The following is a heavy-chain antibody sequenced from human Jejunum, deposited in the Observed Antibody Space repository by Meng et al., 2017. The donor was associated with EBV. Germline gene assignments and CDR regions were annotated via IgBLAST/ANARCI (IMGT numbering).Heavy chain of an antibody. CDR3: SRDLVGSADD. CDR1: GFTFSSYW. CDR2: INEDGRIT. Sequence: EGQLVESGGALVKPGGSLRLSCAASGFTFSSYWMHWVRQAPGKGLVWVSRINEDGRITTYADSVKGRFTISRDNTKNTLYLQMNSLRAEDTAVYFCSRDLVGSADDWGQGTLVTVSS. J-gene: IGHJ4*02. V-gene: IGHV3-74*01. D-gene: IGHD6-25*01.